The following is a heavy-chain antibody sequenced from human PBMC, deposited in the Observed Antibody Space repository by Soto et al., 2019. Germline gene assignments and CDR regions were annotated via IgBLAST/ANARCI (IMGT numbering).Heavy chain of an antibody. CDR1: GYNFNAYY. D-gene: IGHD3-3*01. Sequence: ASVKVSCKTSGYNFNAYYIHWVRQAPGQGLEWMAWINPNSGGPHYAQKFQGRVTVTSDTSISTANMELSGLTSDDTAVYYCARSCYDFWSGYHCSWGQGTRVTVSS. V-gene: IGHV1-2*02. CDR3: ARSCYDFWSGYHCS. CDR2: INPNSGGP. J-gene: IGHJ5*02.